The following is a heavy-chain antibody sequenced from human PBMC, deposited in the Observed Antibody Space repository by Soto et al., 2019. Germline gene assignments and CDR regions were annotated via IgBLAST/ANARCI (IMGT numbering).Heavy chain of an antibody. J-gene: IGHJ6*03. CDR3: ARDYGSGSYRHYYYYYYMDV. D-gene: IGHD3-10*01. V-gene: IGHV4-34*01. Sequence: SETLSLTCAVYGGSFSGYYWSWIRQPPGKGLEWIGEINHSGSTNYNPSLKSRVTISVDTSKNQFSLKLSSVTAADTAVYYCARDYGSGSYRHYYYYYYMDVWGKGTTVTVSS. CDR2: INHSGST. CDR1: GGSFSGYY.